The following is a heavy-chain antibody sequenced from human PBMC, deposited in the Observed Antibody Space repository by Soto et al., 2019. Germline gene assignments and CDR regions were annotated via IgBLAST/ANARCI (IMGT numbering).Heavy chain of an antibody. V-gene: IGHV4-31*03. J-gene: IGHJ4*02. CDR3: ASWGQLGVWGSYRHVGFYDY. D-gene: IGHD3-16*02. CDR1: GGSISSGGYY. Sequence: QVQLQESGPGLVKPSQTLSLTCTVSGGSISSGGYYWSWIRQHPGKGLEWIGYIYYSGSTYYNPSLKSRVTISVDTSKNQFSLKLSSVTAAETAVYYCASWGQLGVWGSYRHVGFYDYWGQGTLVTVSS. CDR2: IYYSGST.